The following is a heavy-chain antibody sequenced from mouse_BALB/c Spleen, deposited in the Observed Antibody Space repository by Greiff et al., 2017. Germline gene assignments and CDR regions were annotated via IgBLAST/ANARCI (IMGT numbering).Heavy chain of an antibody. J-gene: IGHJ3*01. D-gene: IGHD2-4*01. CDR3: ASDPSMITTGFAY. V-gene: IGHV2-3*01. CDR2: IWGDGST. CDR1: GFSLTSYG. Sequence: VQGVESGPGLVAPSQSLSITCTVSGFSLTSYGVSWVRQPPGKGLEWLGVIWGDGSTNYHSALISRLSISKDNSKSQVFLKMNSLQTDDTAMYYCASDPSMITTGFAYWGQGTLVTVSA.